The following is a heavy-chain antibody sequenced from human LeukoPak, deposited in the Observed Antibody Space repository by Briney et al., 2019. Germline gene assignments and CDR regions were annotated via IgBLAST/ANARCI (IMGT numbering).Heavy chain of an antibody. Sequence: GGSLRLSCAASGFTFSSYSMNWVRQAPGKGLEWVSSISSSSSYIYYADSVKGRFTISRDNAKNSLYLQMNSLRAEDTALYYCAKSASAAGRTYFDSWGQGTLVTVSS. CDR3: AKSASAAGRTYFDS. CDR1: GFTFSSYS. CDR2: ISSSSSYI. V-gene: IGHV3-21*04. D-gene: IGHD6-13*01. J-gene: IGHJ4*02.